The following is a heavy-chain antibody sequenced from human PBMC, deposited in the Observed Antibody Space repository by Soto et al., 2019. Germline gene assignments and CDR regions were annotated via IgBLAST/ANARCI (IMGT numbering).Heavy chain of an antibody. J-gene: IGHJ6*03. Sequence: SLRLSCAASGFTFSSYGMHWVRQAPGKGLEWVAVISYDGSNKYYADSVKGRFTISRDNSKNTLCLQMNSLRAEDTAVYYCAKGQESRSYYYYYYMDVWGKGTTVTVSS. V-gene: IGHV3-30*18. CDR2: ISYDGSNK. D-gene: IGHD3-9*01. CDR1: GFTFSSYG. CDR3: AKGQESRSYYYYYYMDV.